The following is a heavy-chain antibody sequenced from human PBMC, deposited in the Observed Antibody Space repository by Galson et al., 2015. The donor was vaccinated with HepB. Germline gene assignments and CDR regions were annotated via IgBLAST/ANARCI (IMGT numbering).Heavy chain of an antibody. V-gene: IGHV1-18*04. D-gene: IGHD3-3*01. CDR3: ARDGGVEWSSFKSYFDD. CDR1: GYTFSNYG. J-gene: IGHJ4*02. Sequence: SVKVSCKASGYTFSNYGINWVRQAPGQGLEWIAWISAFNGDTNYPEKFQGRLAMAADTSTSTVLMELRSLKSTDTAVYYCARDGGVEWSSFKSYFDDWGQGTLVTVSS. CDR2: ISAFNGDT.